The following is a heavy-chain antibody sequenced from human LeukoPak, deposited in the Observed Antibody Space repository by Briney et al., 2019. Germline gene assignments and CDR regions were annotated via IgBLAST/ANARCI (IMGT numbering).Heavy chain of an antibody. D-gene: IGHD5-18*01. CDR2: INQDGTEK. V-gene: IGHV3-7*01. CDR1: GFTFTHYW. J-gene: IGHJ4*02. Sequence: GGSLRLSCAASGFTFTHYWMSWVRQAPGKGLEWVANINQDGTEKYYVDSVKGRFTISRDNAENSLSLQMNRLRAEDTAIYYCARDPGSDTAMDTRAGDWGQGTLVTVSS. CDR3: ARDPGSDTAMDTRAGD.